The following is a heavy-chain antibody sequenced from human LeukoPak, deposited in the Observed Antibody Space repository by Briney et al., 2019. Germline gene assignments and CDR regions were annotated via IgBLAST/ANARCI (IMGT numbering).Heavy chain of an antibody. CDR3: GRYYVMDV. CDR2: ISDSGGST. J-gene: IGHJ6*02. CDR1: GFTFSTYV. Sequence: GGSLRLSCAASGFTFSTYVMNWVRQAPGKGLEWVSTISDSGGSTYYADSVKGRFTISRDNSKSTLYRQMNSLRAEDTAVYYCGRYYVMDVWGQGTSVTVSS. V-gene: IGHV3-23*01.